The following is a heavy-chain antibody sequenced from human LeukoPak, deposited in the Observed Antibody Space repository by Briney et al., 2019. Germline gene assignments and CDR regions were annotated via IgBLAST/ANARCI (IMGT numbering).Heavy chain of an antibody. CDR1: GFTFSEYE. CDR2: TSTGGGSI. CDR3: ARDATTAVGVVYMDV. J-gene: IGHJ6*03. V-gene: IGHV3-48*03. D-gene: IGHD6-13*01. Sequence: GGSLRLSCVASGFTFSEYELNWVRQLPGKGLEWISHTSTGGGSIHYADSVEGRFTISRDNAKNSVYLQMDSLRAEDTAVYFCARDATTAVGVVYMDVWGRGTTVTISS.